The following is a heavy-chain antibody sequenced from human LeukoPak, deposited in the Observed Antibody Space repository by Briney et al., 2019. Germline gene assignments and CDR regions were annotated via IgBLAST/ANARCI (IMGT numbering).Heavy chain of an antibody. V-gene: IGHV1-2*02. Sequence: ASVKVSCKASGYTFTDYYIQWVRQAPGQGLERMGWFNPNSGGSDYAQKFQGRVTMTGDTSISSGYMELSRLISDDTAVYYCAREKLRYFEKTGFYSWGQGTLVTVSS. CDR1: GYTFTDYY. CDR3: AREKLRYFEKTGFYS. CDR2: FNPNSGGS. D-gene: IGHD3-9*01. J-gene: IGHJ5*01.